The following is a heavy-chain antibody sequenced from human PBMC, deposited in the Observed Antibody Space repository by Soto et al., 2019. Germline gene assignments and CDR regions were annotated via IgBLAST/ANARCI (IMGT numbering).Heavy chain of an antibody. CDR1: GFTFSSYA. J-gene: IGHJ6*02. CDR2: ISDSGGST. V-gene: IGHV3-23*01. CDR3: AKDRWADPVVVDYYYGMDV. Sequence: GGSLRLSCAASGFTFSSYAVTWVRQAPGKGLEWVSGISDSGGSTYYADSVKGRFTISRDNSKNTLYLQMNSLRAEDTAIYFCAKDRWADPVVVDYYYGMDVWGQGTTVTVSS. D-gene: IGHD2-15*01.